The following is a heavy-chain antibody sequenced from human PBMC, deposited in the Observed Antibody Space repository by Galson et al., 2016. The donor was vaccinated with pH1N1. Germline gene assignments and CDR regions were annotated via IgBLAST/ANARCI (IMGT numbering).Heavy chain of an antibody. CDR3: ARSPFYYNSYMDV. CDR1: ESIFNKYA. J-gene: IGHJ6*03. V-gene: IGHV1-69*05. CDR2: IIAVFKTT. Sequence: SVKVSCKASESIFNKYAISWVRQAPGQGLEWMGGIIAVFKTTNYAQKFQGRVTITTDESTSIVYMELRSLRSEDTAIYYSARSPFYYNSYMDVWGKGTTVTVSS.